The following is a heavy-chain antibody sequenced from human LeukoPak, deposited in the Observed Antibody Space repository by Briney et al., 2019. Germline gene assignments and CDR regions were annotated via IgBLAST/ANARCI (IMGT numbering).Heavy chain of an antibody. CDR1: SGSISSSSYY. D-gene: IGHD3-10*01. Sequence: SETLSLTCTVSSGSISSSSYYWGWIRQPPGKGLEWIGNFYYSGTTYYNPSLKSRVTISVDKSKTQFSLKLSSVTAADTAVYYCARDFREWAFDIWGQGTMVTVSS. J-gene: IGHJ3*02. CDR3: ARDFREWAFDI. CDR2: FYYSGTT. V-gene: IGHV4-39*07.